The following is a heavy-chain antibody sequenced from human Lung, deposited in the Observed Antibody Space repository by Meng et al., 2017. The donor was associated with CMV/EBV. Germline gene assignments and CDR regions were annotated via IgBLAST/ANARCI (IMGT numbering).Heavy chain of an antibody. J-gene: IGHJ4*02. V-gene: IGHV2-26*01. Sequence: SGXXLVXPTQTLTLTCTVSGFSLSNARMGVSWIRQPPGKALEWLADIFSNDEKSYKTSLTSRLTISKDTSNSQVVLTMTNMDPVDTGTYYCARTGDIVGRPLDYWGQGXLVTVSS. CDR2: IFSNDEK. CDR1: GFSLSNARMG. CDR3: ARTGDIVGRPLDY. D-gene: IGHD6-6*01.